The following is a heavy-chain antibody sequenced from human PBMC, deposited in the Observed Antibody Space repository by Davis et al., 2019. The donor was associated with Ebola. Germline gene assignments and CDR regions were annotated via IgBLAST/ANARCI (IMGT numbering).Heavy chain of an antibody. J-gene: IGHJ5*02. V-gene: IGHV1-3*01. CDR2: INAGNDNT. Sequence: AASVKVSCKASGYIFTSYAMHWVRQAPGQRLEWMGWINAGNDNTKYSQKFQGRVTMTRDTSTSTAYMELRSLRSDDTAVYYCARTIAATNWFDPWGQGTLVTVSS. CDR3: ARTIAATNWFDP. CDR1: GYIFTSYA. D-gene: IGHD6-13*01.